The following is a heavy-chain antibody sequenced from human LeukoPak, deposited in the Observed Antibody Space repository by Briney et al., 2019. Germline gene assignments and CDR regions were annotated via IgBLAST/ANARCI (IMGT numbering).Heavy chain of an antibody. CDR1: GFTFSSYA. D-gene: IGHD4-17*01. CDR3: ARLDYGDSLGNWFDP. J-gene: IGHJ5*02. Sequence: GGSLRLSCAASGFTFSSYAMHWVRQAPGKGLEWVAVIPYDGSNKYYADSVKGRFTISRDNSKNTLYLQMNSLRAEDTAVYYCARLDYGDSLGNWFDPWGQGTLVTVSS. V-gene: IGHV3-30*04. CDR2: IPYDGSNK.